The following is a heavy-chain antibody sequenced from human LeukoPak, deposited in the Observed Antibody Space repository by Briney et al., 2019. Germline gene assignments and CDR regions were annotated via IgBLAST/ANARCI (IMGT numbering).Heavy chain of an antibody. J-gene: IGHJ5*02. Sequence: PGGSLRLSCAASGFTVSSNFMIWVRQAPGKGLEWVSLIYSGGTTYYADSVKGRFTISRDNSKSTLDLQMDSLRAEDTAVYYCASGQGYCSGGSCHSGWFGPWGQGTLVTVSS. CDR3: ASGQGYCSGGSCHSGWFGP. CDR1: GFTVSSNF. D-gene: IGHD2-15*01. CDR2: IYSGGTT. V-gene: IGHV3-66*01.